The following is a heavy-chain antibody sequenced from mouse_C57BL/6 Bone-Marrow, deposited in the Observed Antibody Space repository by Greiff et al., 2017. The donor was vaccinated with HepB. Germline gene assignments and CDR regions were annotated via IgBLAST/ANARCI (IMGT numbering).Heavy chain of an antibody. CDR2: IHPSDSDT. D-gene: IGHD2-4*01. CDR3: AIPLYYDYGAGSPYWYFDV. Sequence: QVQLQQPGAELVKPGASVKVSCKASGYTFTSYWMHWVKQRPGQGLEWIGRIHPSDSDTNYNQKFKGKATLTVDKSSSTAYMQLSSLTSEDSAVYYCAIPLYYDYGAGSPYWYFDVWGTGTTVTVSS. CDR1: GYTFTSYW. J-gene: IGHJ1*03. V-gene: IGHV1-74*01.